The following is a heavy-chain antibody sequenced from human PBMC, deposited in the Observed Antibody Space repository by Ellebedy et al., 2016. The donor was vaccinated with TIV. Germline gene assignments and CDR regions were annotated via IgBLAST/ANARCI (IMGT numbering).Heavy chain of an antibody. CDR1: GFTFSTYA. D-gene: IGHD1-26*01. J-gene: IGHJ4*02. V-gene: IGHV3-30*04. Sequence: GGSLRLSXAASGFTFSTYALHWVRQAPGEGLEWVALISYDAANKYYADSVRGRFTISRDNSKNTLYLQMNSLRAEDTSIYYCAKDLRQWEENFDYWGQGTLVTVSS. CDR3: AKDLRQWEENFDY. CDR2: ISYDAANK.